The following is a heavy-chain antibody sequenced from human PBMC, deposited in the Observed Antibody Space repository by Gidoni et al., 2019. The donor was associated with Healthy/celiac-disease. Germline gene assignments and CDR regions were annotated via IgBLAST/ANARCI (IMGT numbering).Heavy chain of an antibody. CDR3: ARQSSLYYDFWSGYAAFDI. CDR1: GGSISRSSYY. CDR2: IYYSGST. V-gene: IGHV4-39*01. Sequence: QLQLQESGPGLVKPSETLSLTCTVSGGSISRSSYYWGWIRQPPGKGLEWIGSIYYSGSTYYNPSLKSRVTISVDTFKNQFSLKLSSVTAADTAVYYCARQSSLYYDFWSGYAAFDIWGQGTMVTVSS. J-gene: IGHJ3*02. D-gene: IGHD3-3*01.